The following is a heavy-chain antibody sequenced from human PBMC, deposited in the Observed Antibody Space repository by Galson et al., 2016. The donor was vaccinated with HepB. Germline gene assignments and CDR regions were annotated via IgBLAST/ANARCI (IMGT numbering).Heavy chain of an antibody. J-gene: IGHJ4*02. Sequence: LRHCRAAAGLVVSDNHVTWCRQAPRMGRECGSVILCRGNPYYADSVEGRFTITRDNARNPVYPHMNSLRPEDTAVYYCAGYGGNSVWGQGTLVTVSS. CDR3: AGYGGNSV. V-gene: IGHV3-53*01. CDR2: ILCRGNP. CDR1: GLVVSDNH. D-gene: IGHD4-23*01.